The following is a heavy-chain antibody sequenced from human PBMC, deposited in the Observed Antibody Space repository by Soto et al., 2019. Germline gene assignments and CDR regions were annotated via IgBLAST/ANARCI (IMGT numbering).Heavy chain of an antibody. J-gene: IGHJ4*02. CDR2: IYYSGST. V-gene: IGHV4-39*01. CDR1: GGSISSSSYY. CDR3: ASRTGTTFDY. D-gene: IGHD1-7*01. Sequence: PSETLSLTCTVSGGSISSSSYYWGWIRQPPGKGLEWIGSIYYSGSTYYNPSLKSRVTISVDTPKNQFSLKLSSVTAADTAVYYCASRTGTTFDYWGQGTLVTV.